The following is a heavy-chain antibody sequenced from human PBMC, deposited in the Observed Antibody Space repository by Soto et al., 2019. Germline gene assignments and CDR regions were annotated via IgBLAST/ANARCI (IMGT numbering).Heavy chain of an antibody. CDR3: ARGYVHSYGYLAPGMDV. CDR2: IIPIFGTA. CDR1: GGTFSSYA. Sequence: SVKVSCKASGGTFSSYAISWVRQAPGQGLEWMGGIIPIFGTADYAQKFQGRVTITADESTSTAYMELSSLRSEDTAVYYCARGYVHSYGYLAPGMDVWGQGTTVTVSS. D-gene: IGHD5-18*01. J-gene: IGHJ6*02. V-gene: IGHV1-69*13.